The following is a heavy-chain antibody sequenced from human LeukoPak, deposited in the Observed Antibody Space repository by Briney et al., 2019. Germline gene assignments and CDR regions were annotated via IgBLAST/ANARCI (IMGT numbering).Heavy chain of an antibody. J-gene: IGHJ5*02. CDR3: AKKTGSGYYPDWFDP. Sequence: QPGASLRLSCAACGFTFSNTAMNWVRQAPGKGLEWVSTISSSAVTTYYADSVKGRFTISRDNSKNTLYLQMNSLRAEDTALYYCAKKTGSGYYPDWFDPWGQGTLVTVSS. V-gene: IGHV3-23*01. D-gene: IGHD3-3*01. CDR2: ISSSAVTT. CDR1: GFTFSNTA.